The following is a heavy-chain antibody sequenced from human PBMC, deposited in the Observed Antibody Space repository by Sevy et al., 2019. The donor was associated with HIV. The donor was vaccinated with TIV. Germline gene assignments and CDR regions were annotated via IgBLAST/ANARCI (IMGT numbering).Heavy chain of an antibody. CDR1: GGSINSDH. J-gene: IGHJ3*02. D-gene: IGHD2-21*02. CDR2: VYYTGGT. Sequence: SETLSLTCTVSGGSINSDHWNWIRQPPGKGLEWIGYVYYTGGTNYNPSLKNRVTISVDRTKNQFSLKLTSVTAADTAVYYWARRNDLDIWGQGTMVTVSS. V-gene: IGHV4-59*08. CDR3: ARRNDLDI.